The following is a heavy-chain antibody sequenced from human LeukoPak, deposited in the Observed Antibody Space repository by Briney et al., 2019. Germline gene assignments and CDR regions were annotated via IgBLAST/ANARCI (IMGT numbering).Heavy chain of an antibody. V-gene: IGHV1-2*06. J-gene: IGHJ6*02. CDR3: ARDQSRYDILTGYPTYYYYYYGMDV. CDR1: GYTFTGYY. D-gene: IGHD3-9*01. CDR2: INPNSGGT. Sequence: ASVKVSCKASGYTFTGYYMHWVRQAPGQGLEWMGRINPNSGGTNYAQKFQGRVTMTRDTSISTAYMELSRLRSDDTAVCYCARDQSRYDILTGYPTYYYYYYGMDVWGQGTTVTVSS.